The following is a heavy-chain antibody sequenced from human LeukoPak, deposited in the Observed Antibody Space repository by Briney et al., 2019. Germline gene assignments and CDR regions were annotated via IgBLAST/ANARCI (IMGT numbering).Heavy chain of an antibody. D-gene: IGHD2-15*01. CDR1: GYTFTRYG. CDR3: ARAAEPYCSGGSCFFTEDC. Sequence: GASVKVSCKASGYTFTRYGISWVRQAPGQGLEWMGGIIPIFGTANYAQKFQGRVTITADESTSTAYMELSSLRSEDTAVYYCARAAEPYCSGGSCFFTEDCWGQGTLVTVSS. J-gene: IGHJ4*02. V-gene: IGHV1-69*13. CDR2: IIPIFGTA.